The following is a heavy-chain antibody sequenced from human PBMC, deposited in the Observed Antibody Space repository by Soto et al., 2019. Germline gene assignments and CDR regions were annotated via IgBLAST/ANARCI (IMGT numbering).Heavy chain of an antibody. Sequence: NPSETLSLTCTVSGGSIRNGNYYWSWIRQLPGKGLEWIGNIYYIGTTSYNPSLKSRVIISIDTSKNQFSLELTSVLAADTAVYYCAKNETTRPWFDPWGQGTLVTVSS. CDR2: IYYIGTT. CDR1: GGSIRNGNYY. D-gene: IGHD1-1*01. V-gene: IGHV4-31*03. CDR3: AKNETTRPWFDP. J-gene: IGHJ5*02.